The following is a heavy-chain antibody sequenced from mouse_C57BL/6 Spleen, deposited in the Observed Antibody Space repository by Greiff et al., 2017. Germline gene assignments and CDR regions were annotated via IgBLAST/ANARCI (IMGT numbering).Heavy chain of an antibody. CDR1: GYTFTSYW. D-gene: IGHD4-1*01. Sequence: QVQLKESGAELVKPGASVKMSCKASGYTFTSYWITWVKQRPGQGLEWIGDIYPGSGSTNYNEKFKSKATLTVDTASSTAYMQLSSLTSEDSAVYYCAREITGSVAYWGQGTLVTVSA. V-gene: IGHV1-55*01. J-gene: IGHJ3*01. CDR3: AREITGSVAY. CDR2: IYPGSGST.